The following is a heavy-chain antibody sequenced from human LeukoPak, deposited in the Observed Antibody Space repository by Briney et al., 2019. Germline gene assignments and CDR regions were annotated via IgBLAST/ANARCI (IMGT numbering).Heavy chain of an antibody. CDR2: LSGSGGST. V-gene: IGHV3-23*01. D-gene: IGHD6-19*01. CDR1: GFMFSSYA. J-gene: IGHJ5*02. CDR3: VKGQCSSGFSYNWLDP. Sequence: PGGSLRLSCAASGFMFSSYAMNWVRQAPGKGLEWVSGLSGSGGSTYYADSVKGRFTSSRDNFKNTLYLQMNSLRAEDTAVYYCVKGQCSSGFSYNWLDPWGQGTLVTVSS.